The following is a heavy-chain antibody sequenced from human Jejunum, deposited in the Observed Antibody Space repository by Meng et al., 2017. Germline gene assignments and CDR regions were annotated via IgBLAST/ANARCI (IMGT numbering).Heavy chain of an antibody. CDR1: GDSITTNTY. Sequence: HAQRQEAGPGLVKPSGPLSLPCTVSGDSITTNTYWSWVRQSPEKGLEWIGQIDHRGSPYYNPSLKSRVTMSVDKSKSQVSLQLTSVTAADTAVYYCAKHGGYYQHYWGQGTLVTVSS. J-gene: IGHJ4*02. CDR2: IDHRGSP. D-gene: IGHD3-22*01. V-gene: IGHV4-4*02. CDR3: AKHGGYYQHY.